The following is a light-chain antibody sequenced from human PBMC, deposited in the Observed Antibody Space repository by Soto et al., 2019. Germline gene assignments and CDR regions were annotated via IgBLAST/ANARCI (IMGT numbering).Light chain of an antibody. J-gene: IGLJ2*01. CDR1: SSDVGGYNY. Sequence: QSALTQPASVSGSPGQSITISCAGTSSDVGGYNYVSWYQQHPGKVPRLIISDVNKRPSGVSDRFSGSKSGNPASLASSGLQAEDEGDYYCASFTGSVTVVFGGGTKLTVL. V-gene: IGLV2-14*03. CDR2: DVN. CDR3: ASFTGSVTVV.